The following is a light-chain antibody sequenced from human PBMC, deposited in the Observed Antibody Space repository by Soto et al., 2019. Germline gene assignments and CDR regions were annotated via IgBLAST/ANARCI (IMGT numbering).Light chain of an antibody. CDR1: SSDVGGYNF. CDR2: EVS. J-gene: IGLJ2*01. V-gene: IGLV2-14*01. CDR3: SSYTTSVTLV. Sequence: QSVLTQPASVSGSPGQSITISCTGTSSDVGGYNFVSWYQQHPDKAPKLIIYEVSNRPSGVSNRFSASKSGNTASLTISGLQPEDEAEYYCSSYTTSVTLVFGGGTKLTV.